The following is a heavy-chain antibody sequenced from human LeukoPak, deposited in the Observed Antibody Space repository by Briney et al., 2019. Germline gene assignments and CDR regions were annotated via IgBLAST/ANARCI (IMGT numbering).Heavy chain of an antibody. V-gene: IGHV3-23*01. CDR2: ISSSGGST. Sequence: GGSLRLSCAASGFTFNDYYMSWIRQAPGKGLEWVAAISSSGGSTDYADSVKGRFTISRDNSKNTVYLQMNSLRAEDTAVYFCAKDKEWLPSYFDYWGQGTLVTVSS. D-gene: IGHD3-3*01. CDR3: AKDKEWLPSYFDY. J-gene: IGHJ4*02. CDR1: GFTFNDYY.